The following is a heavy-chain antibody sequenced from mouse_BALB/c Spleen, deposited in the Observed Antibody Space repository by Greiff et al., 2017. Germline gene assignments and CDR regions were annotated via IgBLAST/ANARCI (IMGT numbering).Heavy chain of an antibody. CDR3: ARSRRGNAMDY. CDR2: INPSSGYT. CDR1: GYTFTSYT. Sequence: QVQLQQSGAELARPGASVKMSCKASGYTFTSYTMHWVKQRPGQGLEWIGYINPSSGYTNYNQKFKDKATLTADKSSSTAYMQLSSLTSEDSAVYYCARSRRGNAMDYWGQGTSVTVSS. V-gene: IGHV1-4*01. J-gene: IGHJ4*01.